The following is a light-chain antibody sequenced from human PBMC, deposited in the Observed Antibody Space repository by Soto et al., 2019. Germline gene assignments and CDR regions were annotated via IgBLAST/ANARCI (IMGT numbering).Light chain of an antibody. Sequence: DVQMTQSPSSLSASVGDRVTITCRASQDINSYLAWYQQKPGNAPKSLIYGSSSLQTGVPSRFSGSKSGTDFTLTISNLQPEDSATYYCQQYNSYPLTFGGGTKVEIK. CDR2: GSS. V-gene: IGKV1D-16*01. CDR3: QQYNSYPLT. CDR1: QDINSY. J-gene: IGKJ4*01.